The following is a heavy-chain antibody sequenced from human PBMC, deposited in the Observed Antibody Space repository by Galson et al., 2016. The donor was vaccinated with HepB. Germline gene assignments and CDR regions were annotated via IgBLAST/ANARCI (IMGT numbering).Heavy chain of an antibody. CDR3: AKDQFAIAGNFDY. D-gene: IGHD1-14*01. V-gene: IGHV3-23*01. CDR2: ISDSGDTT. CDR1: GFSFSAFA. Sequence: SLRLSCAASGFSFSAFAMTWVRQAPGKGLEWVSSISDSGDTTYYADSVKGRLTISRDNSKNTLYLQMNSLRAEDTAIYYCAKDQFAIAGNFDYWGQGTLVTVSS. J-gene: IGHJ4*02.